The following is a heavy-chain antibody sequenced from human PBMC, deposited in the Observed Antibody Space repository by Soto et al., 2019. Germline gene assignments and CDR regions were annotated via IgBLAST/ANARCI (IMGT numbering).Heavy chain of an antibody. D-gene: IGHD3-3*01. J-gene: IGHJ5*02. CDR2: ISGSGGST. CDR3: AKDSPRITIFGVVIPP. CDR1: GFTFSSYA. V-gene: IGHV3-23*01. Sequence: GGSLRLSCAASGFTFSSYAMSWVRQAPGKGLEWVSAISGSGGSTYYADSVKGRFTISRDNSKNTLYLQMNSLRAEDTAVYYCAKDSPRITIFGVVIPPWGQGTLVTVS.